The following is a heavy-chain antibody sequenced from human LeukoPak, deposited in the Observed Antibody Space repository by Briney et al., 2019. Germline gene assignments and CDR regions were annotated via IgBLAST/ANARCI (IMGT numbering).Heavy chain of an antibody. CDR2: IYSGGST. V-gene: IGHV3-66*01. CDR1: EFSVGSNY. Sequence: AGGSLRLSCAASEFSVGSNYMTWVRQAPGKGLEWVSLIYSGGSTYYADSVKGRFTISRDNSKNTLYLQMNSLRAEDTAVYYCAKWWNYGNYYYYMDVWGKGTTVTVSS. CDR3: AKWWNYGNYYYYMDV. D-gene: IGHD1-7*01. J-gene: IGHJ6*03.